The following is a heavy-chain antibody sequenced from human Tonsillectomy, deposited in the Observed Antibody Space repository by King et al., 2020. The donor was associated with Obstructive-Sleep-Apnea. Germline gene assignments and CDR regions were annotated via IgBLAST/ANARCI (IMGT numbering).Heavy chain of an antibody. D-gene: IGHD2-2*01. J-gene: IGHJ6*02. Sequence: QVQLVQSGAEVKKPGSSVKVSCKASGGTFSSYAISWVRQAPGQGLEWMGGIIPIFGTANYAQKFQGRVTITADESTSTAYMELSSLRSEDTAVYYCARLVPFVVVPAATARDYYGMDVWGQGTTVTVSS. CDR2: IIPIFGTA. V-gene: IGHV1-69*01. CDR1: GGTFSSYA. CDR3: ARLVPFVVVPAATARDYYGMDV.